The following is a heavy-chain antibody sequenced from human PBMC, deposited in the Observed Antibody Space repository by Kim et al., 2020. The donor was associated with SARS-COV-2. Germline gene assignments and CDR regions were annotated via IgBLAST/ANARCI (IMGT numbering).Heavy chain of an antibody. CDR3: ARDQGYSYGYHWFDP. J-gene: IGHJ5*02. CDR1: GFTFSSYG. Sequence: GGSLRLSCAASGFTFSSYGMHWVRQAPGKGLEWVAVISYDGSNKYYAYSVKGRFTISRDNSKNTLYLQMNSLRAEDTAVYYCARDQGYSYGYHWFDPWGQGTLVTVSS. D-gene: IGHD5-18*01. CDR2: ISYDGSNK. V-gene: IGHV3-33*05.